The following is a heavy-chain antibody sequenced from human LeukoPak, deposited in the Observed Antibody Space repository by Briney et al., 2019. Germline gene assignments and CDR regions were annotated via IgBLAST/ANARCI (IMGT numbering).Heavy chain of an antibody. CDR2: ACYPGTT. D-gene: IGHD1-14*01. V-gene: IGHV4-59*02. CDR3: ASGGIAGWYFDL. J-gene: IGHJ2*01. CDR1: GGSVSRHC. Sequence: SETLSLTCTVSGGSVSRHCWGWIRQTPEKGLEWIGYACYPGTTSYRPSLNSRVAISLDTSKNQFSLRLTSATAADTAVYYCASGGIAGWYFDLWGRGTLVTVSS.